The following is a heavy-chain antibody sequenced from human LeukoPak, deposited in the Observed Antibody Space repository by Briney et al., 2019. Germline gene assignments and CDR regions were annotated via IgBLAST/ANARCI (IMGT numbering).Heavy chain of an antibody. Sequence: ASVKVSCKASGYTFTSYYIHWVRQAPGQGLEWMGVINPSGGRTGYAQKFQGRITMTTDTSTSTVYLELSSLRSEDTAVYYCARSDLNYYYMDVWGKGTTVTVSS. CDR1: GYTFTSYY. J-gene: IGHJ6*03. CDR3: ARSDLNYYYMDV. V-gene: IGHV1-46*01. CDR2: INPSGGRT.